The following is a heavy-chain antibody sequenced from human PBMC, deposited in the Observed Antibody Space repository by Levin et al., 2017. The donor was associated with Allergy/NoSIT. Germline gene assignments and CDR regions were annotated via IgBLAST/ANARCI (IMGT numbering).Heavy chain of an antibody. CDR1: GFTFSSYA. D-gene: IGHD2-15*01. V-gene: IGHV3-23*01. J-gene: IGHJ4*02. CDR3: AKGGCSGGSCYPTGDY. Sequence: GESLKISCAASGFTFSSYAMSWVRQAPGKGLEWVSAISGSGGSTYYADSVKGRFTISRDNSKNTLYLQMNSLRAEDTAVYYCAKGGCSGGSCYPTGDYWGQGTLVTVSS. CDR2: ISGSGGST.